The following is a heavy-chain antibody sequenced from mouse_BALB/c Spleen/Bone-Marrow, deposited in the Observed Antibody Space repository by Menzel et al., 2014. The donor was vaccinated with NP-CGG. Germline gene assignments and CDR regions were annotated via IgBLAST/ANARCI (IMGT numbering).Heavy chain of an antibody. CDR2: INPSNGRT. CDR3: AREGYCYGSSAMDC. V-gene: IGHV1S81*02. Sequence: QLQLQQSGAELEKPGPSVNLSCTASGHTFTSYWMHWVKQRTGLGLEWIGVINPSNGRTNYNEKFKSKATLTVDKSSSTAYMQISSLTSGDSAVYYCAREGYCYGSSAMDCWGQGTSVTGSS. D-gene: IGHD1-1*01. CDR1: GHTFTSYW. J-gene: IGHJ4*01.